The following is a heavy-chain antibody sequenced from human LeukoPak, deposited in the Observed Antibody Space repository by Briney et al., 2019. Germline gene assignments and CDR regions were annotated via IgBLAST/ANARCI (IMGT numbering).Heavy chain of an antibody. Sequence: GGSLRLSCAASGFTFSNAWMSWVRQAPGKGLEWVGRIKSKTDGGTTDYAAPVKGRFTISRDDSKNTLYLQMNSLKTEDTAVYYCTTDFSVSSSYSFDYWGQGTLVTVSS. CDR1: GFTFSNAW. J-gene: IGHJ4*02. D-gene: IGHD6-6*01. CDR3: TTDFSVSSSYSFDY. V-gene: IGHV3-15*01. CDR2: IKSKTDGGTT.